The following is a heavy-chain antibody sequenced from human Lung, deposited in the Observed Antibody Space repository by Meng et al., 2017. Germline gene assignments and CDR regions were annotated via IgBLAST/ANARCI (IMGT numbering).Heavy chain of an antibody. J-gene: IGHJ4*03. CDR3: ARSLRFGGVIFDY. V-gene: IGHV4-31*03. D-gene: IGHD3-16*01. Sequence: SETLSLTCTVSGGSISSGGYYWSWIRQHPGKGWEWIGYIYYSGSTYYNPSLKSRVTISVDTSKIQFTLKLSSVTAADAAVYYCARSLRFGGVIFDYWGQGTPVTGAS. CDR2: IYYSGST. CDR1: GGSISSGGYY.